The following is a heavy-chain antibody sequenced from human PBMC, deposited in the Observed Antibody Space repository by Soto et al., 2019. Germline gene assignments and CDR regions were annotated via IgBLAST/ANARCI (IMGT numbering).Heavy chain of an antibody. J-gene: IGHJ4*02. CDR1: GFTFSSYS. D-gene: IGHD6-6*01. Sequence: GSLRLSCAASGFTFSSYSMNWVRQAPGKGLEWVSYISSSSSTIYYADSVKGRFTISRDNAKNSLYLQMNSLRAEDTAVYYCAREFYSSSSGGFDYWGQGTLVTVSS. CDR3: AREFYSSSSGGFDY. V-gene: IGHV3-48*01. CDR2: ISSSSSTI.